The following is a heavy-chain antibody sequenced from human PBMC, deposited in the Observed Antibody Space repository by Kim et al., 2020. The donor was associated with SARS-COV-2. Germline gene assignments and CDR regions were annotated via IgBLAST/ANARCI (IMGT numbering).Heavy chain of an antibody. CDR3: AKARGTVTTLWN. CDR2: IWYDGSNK. V-gene: IGHV3-33*06. CDR1: GFTFSSYG. Sequence: GGSLRLSCAASGFTFSSYGMHWVRQAPGKGLEWVAVIWYDGSNKYYADSVKGRFTISRDNSKNTLYLQMNSLRAEDTAVYYCAKARGTVTTLWNWGQGTLVTVSS. J-gene: IGHJ4*02. D-gene: IGHD4-17*01.